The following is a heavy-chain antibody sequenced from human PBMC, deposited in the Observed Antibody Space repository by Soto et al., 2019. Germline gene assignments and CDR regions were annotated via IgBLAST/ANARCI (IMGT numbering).Heavy chain of an antibody. CDR3: AQDRSGSFPFYYGMDV. V-gene: IGHV3-30*18. Sequence: GGSLRLSCAVSGFTFGSHWMSWVRQAPGKGLEWVAVISFDGLNKYYADSVKGRFTISRDNSNATLYLQMNTVRAEDTAVYYCAQDRSGSFPFYYGMDVWGQGTTVTVSS. D-gene: IGHD1-26*01. CDR1: GFTFGSHW. J-gene: IGHJ6*02. CDR2: ISFDGLNK.